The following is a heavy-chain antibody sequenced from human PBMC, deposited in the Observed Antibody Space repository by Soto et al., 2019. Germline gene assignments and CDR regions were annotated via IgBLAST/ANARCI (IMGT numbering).Heavy chain of an antibody. J-gene: IGHJ5*02. D-gene: IGHD6-6*01. V-gene: IGHV4-39*02. CDR3: ARERPDGARLDP. Sequence: PSETLSLTCTVSGDSITSNSYFWAWIRQPPGKGLEWIGSIYYSGTTYYNPSLKSRVTISVDRSKNQFSLKLSSVTAADTAVYYCARERPDGARLDPWGQGTLVTVS. CDR2: IYYSGTT. CDR1: GDSITSNSYF.